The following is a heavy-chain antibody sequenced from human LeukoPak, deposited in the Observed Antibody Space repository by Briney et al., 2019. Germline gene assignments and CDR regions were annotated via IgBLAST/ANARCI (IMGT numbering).Heavy chain of an antibody. V-gene: IGHV3-23*01. CDR1: GFTFSSYA. Sequence: GGSLRLSCAASGFTFSSYAMSWVRQAPGKVLEWVSAISDSGGSTNYADSVKGRFTISRDNSNNTLYLQMNSLRAEDTAVYYCAKARGSGYAEYYFDYWGQGTLVTVSS. D-gene: IGHD5-12*01. CDR3: AKARGSGYAEYYFDY. CDR2: ISDSGGST. J-gene: IGHJ4*02.